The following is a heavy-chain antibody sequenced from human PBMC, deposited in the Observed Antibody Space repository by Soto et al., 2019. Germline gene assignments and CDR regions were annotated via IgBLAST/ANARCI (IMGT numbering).Heavy chain of an antibody. CDR2: INHSGST. D-gene: IGHD6-19*01. CDR3: ARDLEAVADYYYGMDV. V-gene: IGHV4-34*01. J-gene: IGHJ6*02. CDR1: GGSFSGYY. Sequence: SETLSLTCAVYGGSFSGYYWSWIRQPPGKGLEWIGEINHSGSTNYNPSLKSRVTISVDTSKNQFSLKLSSVTAEDTAVYYCARDLEAVADYYYGMDVWGQGTTVTVSS.